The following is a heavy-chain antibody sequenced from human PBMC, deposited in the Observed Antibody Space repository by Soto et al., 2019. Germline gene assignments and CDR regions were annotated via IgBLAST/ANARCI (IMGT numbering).Heavy chain of an antibody. CDR3: ARFAWELPYYYYYGMDV. Sequence: QPGGSLRLSCAASGFTFSSYSMNWVRQAPGKGLEWVSYISSSSSTIYYADSVKGRFTISRDNAKNSLYLQMNSLRDEDTAVYYCARFAWELPYYYYYGMDVWGQGTTVTVSS. CDR1: GFTFSSYS. V-gene: IGHV3-48*02. D-gene: IGHD1-26*01. J-gene: IGHJ6*02. CDR2: ISSSSSTI.